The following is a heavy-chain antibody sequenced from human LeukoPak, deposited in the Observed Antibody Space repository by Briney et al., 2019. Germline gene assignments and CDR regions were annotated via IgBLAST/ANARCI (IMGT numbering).Heavy chain of an antibody. CDR2: IYYSGST. D-gene: IGHD3-3*01. Sequence: SETLSLTCTVSGDSISNSNYYWGWIRQPPGKGLEWIGRIYYSGSTYYNPSLKSRVTISVDTSKNQFSLKLSSVTAADTAVYYCARGGSYYDFWSARSSWGVEPSYYYYYYYMDVWGKGTTVTVSS. V-gene: IGHV4-39*07. CDR1: GDSISNSNYY. CDR3: ARGGSYYDFWSARSSWGVEPSYYYYYYYMDV. J-gene: IGHJ6*03.